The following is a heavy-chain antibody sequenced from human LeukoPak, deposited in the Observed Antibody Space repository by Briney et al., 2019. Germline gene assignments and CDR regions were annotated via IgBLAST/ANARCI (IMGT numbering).Heavy chain of an antibody. CDR1: GFTFSNYA. CDR2: ISASGATT. V-gene: IGHV3-23*01. Sequence: PGGSLRLSCAASGFTFSNYAINWVRQAPGKGLEWVSAISASGATTYYADSVKGRFTISRDNSKNTLYLHMNSLRAEDTAVYSCAKTPVGDYCTDGVCHTNYYYYGMDIWGQGTTVTASS. CDR3: AKTPVGDYCTDGVCHTNYYYYGMDI. J-gene: IGHJ6*02. D-gene: IGHD2-8*01.